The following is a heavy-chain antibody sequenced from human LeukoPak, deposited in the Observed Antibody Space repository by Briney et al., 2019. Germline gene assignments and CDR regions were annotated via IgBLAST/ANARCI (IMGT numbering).Heavy chain of an antibody. D-gene: IGHD5/OR15-5a*01. Sequence: PGGSLRLSCAASGITFTSYAMSWVRQAPGKGLEWVSGISGTGANTYYGDSVKGRFTISRDNSKSTLYLQMNSLRAEDTAVYYCAKAASTKYTGYAFDIWGQGTMVTVSS. CDR3: AKAASTKYTGYAFDI. J-gene: IGHJ3*02. V-gene: IGHV3-23*01. CDR1: GITFTSYA. CDR2: ISGTGANT.